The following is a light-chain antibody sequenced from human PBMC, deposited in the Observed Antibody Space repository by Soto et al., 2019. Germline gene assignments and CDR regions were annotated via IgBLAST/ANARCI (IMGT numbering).Light chain of an antibody. CDR2: AAS. Sequence: DIQITQSPSSLSASVGDRVTITCRASQTISSYLNWYQHKPGKAPKLLISAASSLQSGVPSRFGGSGSGTDFTLTISSLQPEDFATYYCQQSYSTRWTSGQGTKVDIK. J-gene: IGKJ1*01. V-gene: IGKV1-39*01. CDR1: QTISSY. CDR3: QQSYSTRWT.